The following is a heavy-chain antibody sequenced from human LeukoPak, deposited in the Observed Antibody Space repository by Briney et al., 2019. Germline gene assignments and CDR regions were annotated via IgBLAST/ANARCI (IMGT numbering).Heavy chain of an antibody. CDR2: IYYSGST. CDR3: ARAGDSSGYYWGAFDI. J-gene: IGHJ3*02. Sequence: SETLSLTCTVSGGSISSYYWSWIRQPPGKGLEWIGYIYYSGSTNYNPSLKSRVTISVDTSKNQFSLKLSSVTAADTAVYYCARAGDSSGYYWGAFDIWGQGTMVTVSS. CDR1: GGSISSYY. D-gene: IGHD3-22*01. V-gene: IGHV4-59*01.